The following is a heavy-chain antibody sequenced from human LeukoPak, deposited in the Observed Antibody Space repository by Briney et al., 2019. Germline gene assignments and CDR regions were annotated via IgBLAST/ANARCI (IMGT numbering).Heavy chain of an antibody. CDR2: IYTSGGT. J-gene: IGHJ5*02. V-gene: IGHV4-4*07. Sequence: PSETLSLTCTVSGGSISSYYWSWIRQPAGKGLEWIGRIYTSGGTNYNPSLKSRVTMSVDTSKNQFSLKLSSVTAADTAVYYCARFRSIAAAGANWFDPWGQGTLVTVSS. CDR3: ARFRSIAAAGANWFDP. D-gene: IGHD6-13*01. CDR1: GGSISSYY.